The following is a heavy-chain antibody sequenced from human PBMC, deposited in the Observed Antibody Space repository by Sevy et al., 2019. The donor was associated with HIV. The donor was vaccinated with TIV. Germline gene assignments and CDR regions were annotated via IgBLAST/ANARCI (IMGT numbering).Heavy chain of an antibody. Sequence: GGSLRLSCAASGFTFSSYSMNWVRQAPGKGLEWVSSISSSSSYIYYADSVKGRFTISRDNAKNSLYLQMNSLRAEDTAVYYCAGDSHYYYDSSGYSPDAFDIWGQGTMVTVSS. CDR1: GFTFSSYS. CDR2: ISSSSSYI. V-gene: IGHV3-21*01. D-gene: IGHD3-22*01. CDR3: AGDSHYYYDSSGYSPDAFDI. J-gene: IGHJ3*02.